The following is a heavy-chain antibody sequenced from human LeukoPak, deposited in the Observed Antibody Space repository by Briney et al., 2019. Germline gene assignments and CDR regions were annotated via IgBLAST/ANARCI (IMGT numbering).Heavy chain of an antibody. J-gene: IGHJ4*02. Sequence: GGSLRLSCAASGFTFSSYWMSWVRQAPGKGLKWVANIKEDGSEKYYVDSVKGRFTISRDNAKNSLSLEMNSLRAEATALYYCAGEEPVAILSHWGQGTLVTVSS. CDR2: IKEDGSEK. CDR3: AGEEPVAILSH. CDR1: GFTFSSYW. V-gene: IGHV3-7*01. D-gene: IGHD2-2*01.